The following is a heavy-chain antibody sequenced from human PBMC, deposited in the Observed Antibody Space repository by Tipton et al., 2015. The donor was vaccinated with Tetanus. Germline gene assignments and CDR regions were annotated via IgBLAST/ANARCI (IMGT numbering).Heavy chain of an antibody. D-gene: IGHD2-8*02. Sequence: SLRLSCVASGFTFRSYWMSWVRQAPGKGLEWVANIKEDGSEMYYADSVKGRFTISRDNARNSLSVHMNSLTAEDTAVYYCARLVSNAFDVWGQGTVVTVSS. J-gene: IGHJ3*01. CDR3: ARLVSNAFDV. V-gene: IGHV3-7*01. CDR1: GFTFRSYW. CDR2: IKEDGSEM.